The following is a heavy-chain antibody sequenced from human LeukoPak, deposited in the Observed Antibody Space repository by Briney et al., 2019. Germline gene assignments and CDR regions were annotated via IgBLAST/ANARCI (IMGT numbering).Heavy chain of an antibody. CDR1: GGSISSSTYY. J-gene: IGHJ4*02. D-gene: IGHD6-6*01. V-gene: IGHV4-39*02. Sequence: PSETLSLTCTVSGGSISSSTYYWGWIRQPPGKGLEWIGSINYRGNTYYHPSLKSRVTISVDTSKNYFSLKLISVTAADTALYFCASPSSSSSTYDYWGQGTLVTVSS. CDR2: INYRGNT. CDR3: ASPSSSSSTYDY.